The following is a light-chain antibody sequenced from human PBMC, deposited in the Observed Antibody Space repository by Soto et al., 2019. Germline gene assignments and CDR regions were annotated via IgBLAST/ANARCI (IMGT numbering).Light chain of an antibody. Sequence: EIVLTQSPGTLSLSPGESATLSCRASQSVSRNYIAWYRQKPGQTPRLLIHGASSRATGIPDRFGGSGSGTDFTLTISRLEPEDFAVYYCQQYGSSPFTFGGGTKVEIK. CDR3: QQYGSSPFT. CDR1: QSVSRNY. V-gene: IGKV3-20*01. CDR2: GAS. J-gene: IGKJ4*01.